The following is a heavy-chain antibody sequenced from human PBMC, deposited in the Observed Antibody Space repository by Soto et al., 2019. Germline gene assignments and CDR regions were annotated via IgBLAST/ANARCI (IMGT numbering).Heavy chain of an antibody. V-gene: IGHV4-30-2*01. Sequence: PSETLSLTCAVSEGSFSTGDYSWNWIRRPPGKGLEWIGYIYSSGSTYYSSSLKSRVTISVDRSKNQFSLQLTSVTAADTAVYYCARWNDYGGVPFDYWGQGLLVTVSS. J-gene: IGHJ4*02. D-gene: IGHD4-17*01. CDR2: IYSSGST. CDR1: EGSFSTGDYS. CDR3: ARWNDYGGVPFDY.